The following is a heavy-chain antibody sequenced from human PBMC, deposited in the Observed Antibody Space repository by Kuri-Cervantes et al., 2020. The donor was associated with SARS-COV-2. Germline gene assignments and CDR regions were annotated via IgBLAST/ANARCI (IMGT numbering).Heavy chain of an antibody. V-gene: IGHV3-23*01. J-gene: IGHJ3*02. Sequence: GESLKISCAASGFTFSSYAMSWVRQAPGKGLEWVSAISGSGGSTYYADSVKGRFTISRDNSKNTLYLQMNSLRAEDTAVYYCAGRFYQLLSRGAFDIWGQGTMVTVSS. CDR2: ISGSGGST. CDR1: GFTFSSYA. D-gene: IGHD2-2*01. CDR3: AGRFYQLLSRGAFDI.